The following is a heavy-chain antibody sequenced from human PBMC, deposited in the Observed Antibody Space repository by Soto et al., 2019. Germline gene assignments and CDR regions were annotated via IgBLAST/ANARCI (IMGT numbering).Heavy chain of an antibody. Sequence: GGSLRLSCAASGFTFIDYYINWIRQAPWKGLEWVSYISSTSIYTNYGDSVKGRFTISRDNAKNSLYLQMNSLRAEDTAVYYCARGSCSGGSCSYFDSWGQGTLVTVSS. CDR1: GFTFIDYY. J-gene: IGHJ4*02. CDR2: ISSTSIYT. D-gene: IGHD2-15*01. V-gene: IGHV3-11*06. CDR3: ARGSCSGGSCSYFDS.